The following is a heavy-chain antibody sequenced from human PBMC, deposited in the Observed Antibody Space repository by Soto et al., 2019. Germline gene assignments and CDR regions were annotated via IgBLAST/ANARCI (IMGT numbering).Heavy chain of an antibody. CDR1: GFTFSSYG. V-gene: IGHV3-30*03. D-gene: IGHD3-16*01. J-gene: IGHJ4*02. Sequence: QVQLVESGGGVVQPGRSLRLSCAASGFTFSSYGMHWVRQAPGKGLEWVAVISYDGSNKYYADSVKGRFTISRDNSKNTLYLQMNSLRAEDTAVYYCAGGGSPTAANFDYWGQGTLVTVSS. CDR2: ISYDGSNK. CDR3: AGGGSPTAANFDY.